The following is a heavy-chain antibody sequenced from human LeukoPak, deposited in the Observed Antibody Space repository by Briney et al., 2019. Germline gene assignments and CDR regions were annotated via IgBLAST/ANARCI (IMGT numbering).Heavy chain of an antibody. Sequence: GGSLRLSCAASGFTFSSYWMSWVRQAPGKELEWVSAISGSGGSTYYADSVKGRFTISRDNSKNTLYLQMNSLRAEDTAVYYCANQEGYYGSGSHWNYYYYYYMDVWGKGTTVTISS. CDR2: ISGSGGST. CDR3: ANQEGYYGSGSHWNYYYYYYMDV. CDR1: GFTFSSYW. V-gene: IGHV3-23*01. J-gene: IGHJ6*03. D-gene: IGHD3-10*01.